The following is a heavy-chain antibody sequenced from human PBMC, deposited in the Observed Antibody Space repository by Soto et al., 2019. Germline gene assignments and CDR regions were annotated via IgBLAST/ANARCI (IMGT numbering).Heavy chain of an antibody. J-gene: IGHJ4*02. V-gene: IGHV4-39*01. CDR3: ARRDYDFWSGYYDY. CDR2: IYYSGST. D-gene: IGHD3-3*01. Sequence: SETLSLTCTVSGGSISSSSYYWGWIRQPPGKGLEWIGSIYYSGSTYYNPSLKSRVTISVDTSKNQFSLKLSSVTAADTAVYYCARRDYDFWSGYYDYWGQGTLVTVSS. CDR1: GGSISSSSYY.